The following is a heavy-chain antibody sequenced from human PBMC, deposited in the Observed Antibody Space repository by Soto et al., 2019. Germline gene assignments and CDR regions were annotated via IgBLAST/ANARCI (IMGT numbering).Heavy chain of an antibody. J-gene: IGHJ3*02. CDR2: ISYDGSNK. D-gene: IGHD7-27*01. CDR1: GFTFSSYA. Sequence: PGGSLRLSCAASGFTFSSYAMHWVRQAPGKGLEWVAVISYDGSNKYYADSVKGRFTISRDNSKNTLYLQMNSLRAEDTAVYYCARDGDPDAFDIWGQGTMVTVSS. CDR3: ARDGDPDAFDI. V-gene: IGHV3-30-3*01.